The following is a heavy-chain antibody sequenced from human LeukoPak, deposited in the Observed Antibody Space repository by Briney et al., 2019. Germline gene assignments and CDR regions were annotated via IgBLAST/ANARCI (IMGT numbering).Heavy chain of an antibody. CDR3: ARDLDGTYSSGSFLDY. V-gene: IGHV1-8*01. J-gene: IGHJ4*02. CDR1: GYTFTSYD. D-gene: IGHD6-25*01. Sequence: ASVKVSCKASGYTFTSYDINWVRQAAGQGLEWMGFMNPDSGNTVYAQKLQGRVTMTTDTSTSTAYMELRSLRSDDTAVYYCARDLDGTYSSGSFLDYWGQGTLVTVSS. CDR2: MNPDSGNT.